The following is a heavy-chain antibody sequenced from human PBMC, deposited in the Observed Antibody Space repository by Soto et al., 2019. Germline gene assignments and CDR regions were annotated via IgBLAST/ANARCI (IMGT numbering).Heavy chain of an antibody. J-gene: IGHJ4*02. D-gene: IGHD1-1*01. CDR2: ISDSGDTT. Sequence: GGSLRLSCAASGFTITSIAMSWVRQAPGKGLEWVSAISDSGDTTHYADSVKGRFTISRDTSKKTLYLQMNTLRAEDTAVYFCAKDKPGTTSFDYWGQGTLVTVSS. CDR1: GFTITSIA. V-gene: IGHV3-23*01. CDR3: AKDKPGTTSFDY.